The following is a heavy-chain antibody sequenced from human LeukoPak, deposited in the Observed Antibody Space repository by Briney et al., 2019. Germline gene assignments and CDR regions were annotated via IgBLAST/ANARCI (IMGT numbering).Heavy chain of an antibody. CDR3: ARGLLGDYYDSSGSDY. CDR1: GFTFSDYY. J-gene: IGHJ4*02. D-gene: IGHD3-22*01. CDR2: ISSSGSTI. Sequence: PGGCLRLSCAASGFTFSDYYMSWIRQAPGKGLEWVSYISSSGSTIYYADSVKGRFTISRDNAKNSLYLQMNSLRAEDTAVYYCARGLLGDYYDSSGSDYWGQGTLVTVSS. V-gene: IGHV3-11*01.